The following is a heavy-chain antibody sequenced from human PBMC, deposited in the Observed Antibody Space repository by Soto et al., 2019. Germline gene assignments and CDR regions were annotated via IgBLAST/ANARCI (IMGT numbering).Heavy chain of an antibody. J-gene: IGHJ6*03. CDR2: VSSSSDYI. CDR1: GFTFSRYS. V-gene: IGHV3-21*04. D-gene: IGHD3-10*01. CDR3: ARLSPRRGYYYYYYMDV. Sequence: PGGSLRLSCAASGFTFSRYSMNWVRQAPGKGLEWVSSVSSSSDYIYYAGSVKGRFTISRDNAKNSLYLQMNSLRSDDTAVYYCARLSPRRGYYYYYYMDVWGKGTTVTVSS.